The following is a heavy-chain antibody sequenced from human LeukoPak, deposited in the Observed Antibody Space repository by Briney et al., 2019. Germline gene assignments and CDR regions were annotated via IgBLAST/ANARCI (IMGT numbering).Heavy chain of an antibody. J-gene: IGHJ4*02. V-gene: IGHV1-8*01. CDR2: MNPNSGNT. CDR1: GYTFTIYD. CDR3: ASFDIAVAGTLDY. D-gene: IGHD6-19*01. Sequence: ASVKVSCKASGYTFTIYDINWVRQATGQGLEWMGWMNPNSGNTGYAQKFQGRVTMTRNTSISTAYMELSSLRSEDTAVYYCASFDIAVAGTLDYWGQGTLVTVSS.